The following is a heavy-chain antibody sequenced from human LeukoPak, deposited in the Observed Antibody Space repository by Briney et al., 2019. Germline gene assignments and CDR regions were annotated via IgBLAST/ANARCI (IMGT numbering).Heavy chain of an antibody. V-gene: IGHV4-4*02. CDR1: GSSISSSNW. CDR2: IYHSGST. CDR3: ARSGATIWGTFDY. J-gene: IGHJ4*02. Sequence: SETLSLTCAVSGSSISSSNWWSWVRQPPGKGLEWIGEIYHSGSTNYNPSLKSRVTISVDKSKNQFSLKLSSVTAADTAVYYCARSGATIWGTFDYWGQGTLVTVSS. D-gene: IGHD5-12*01.